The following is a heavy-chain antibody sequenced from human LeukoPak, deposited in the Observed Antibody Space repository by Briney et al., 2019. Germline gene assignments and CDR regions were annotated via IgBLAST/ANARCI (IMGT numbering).Heavy chain of an antibody. J-gene: IGHJ6*02. CDR3: ARELGSSIYYYYGMDV. D-gene: IGHD6-6*01. V-gene: IGHV1-69*04. CDR2: IIPILGIA. Sequence: GASVKVSCKASGYTFTSYGISWVRQAPGQGLEWMGRIIPILGIANYARKFQGRVTITADKSTSTAYMELSSLRSEDTAVYYCARELGSSIYYYYGMDVWGQGTTVTVSS. CDR1: GYTFTSYG.